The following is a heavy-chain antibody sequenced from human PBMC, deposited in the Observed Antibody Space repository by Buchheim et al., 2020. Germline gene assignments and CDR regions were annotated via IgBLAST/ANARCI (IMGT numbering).Heavy chain of an antibody. D-gene: IGHD3/OR15-3a*01. CDR3: AAEAGLATYHFHY. J-gene: IGHJ4*02. CDR2: INPGDVGA. V-gene: IGHV1-46*01. Sequence: QVQLIQSGAEVKEPGASVRVSCKTSGYTFTIYLVHWVRQAPGQGLEWMVIINPGDVGATKTQDFQGIVTLTMDTSTRTLYMELSSRRAEDTAVYYCAAEAGLATYHFHYGGQGTL. CDR1: GYTFTIYL.